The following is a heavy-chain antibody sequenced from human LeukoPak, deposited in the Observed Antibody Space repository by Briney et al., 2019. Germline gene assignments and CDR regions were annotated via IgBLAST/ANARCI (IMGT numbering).Heavy chain of an antibody. V-gene: IGHV1-18*01. J-gene: IGHJ6*02. D-gene: IGHD7-27*01. CDR1: GYTFTSYG. CDR2: ISAYNGNT. Sequence: ASVKVSCKASGYTFTSYGISWVRQAPGQGLEWMGWISAYNGNTNYAQKLQGRVTMTTDTSTSTAYMELRSLRSDDTAVYYCARVEGSKTTNLGNHYYGMDVWGQGTTVTVSS. CDR3: ARVEGSKTTNLGNHYYGMDV.